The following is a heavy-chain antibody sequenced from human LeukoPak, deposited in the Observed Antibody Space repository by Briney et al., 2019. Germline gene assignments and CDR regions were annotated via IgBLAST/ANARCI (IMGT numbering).Heavy chain of an antibody. Sequence: GGSLRLSCAASGFIFTNYFMSWVRQAPGKGLEWVASIKHDGSEKYYVDSVRGRFTISRDNSKNTLFLQVNSLRAEDTAVYYCAKNLYCGGGSCYPSALGMDVWGQGTTVTVSS. CDR1: GFIFTNYF. V-gene: IGHV3-7*03. J-gene: IGHJ6*02. CDR3: AKNLYCGGGSCYPSALGMDV. CDR2: IKHDGSEK. D-gene: IGHD2-15*01.